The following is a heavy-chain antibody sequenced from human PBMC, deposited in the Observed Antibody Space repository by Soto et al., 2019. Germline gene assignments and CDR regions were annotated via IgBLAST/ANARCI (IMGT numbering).Heavy chain of an antibody. CDR2: ISWNSGSI. CDR1: GFTFDDYA. J-gene: IGHJ4*02. V-gene: IGHV3-9*01. D-gene: IGHD6-19*01. CDR3: AQYSSGQFDY. Sequence: EVQLVESGGGLVQPGRSLRLSCAASGFTFDDYAMHWVRQAPGKGLEGVSGISWNSGSIGYADSVKGRFTISRDNAKNSLYLQMNSLRAEDTALYYCAQYSSGQFDYWGQGTLVTVSS.